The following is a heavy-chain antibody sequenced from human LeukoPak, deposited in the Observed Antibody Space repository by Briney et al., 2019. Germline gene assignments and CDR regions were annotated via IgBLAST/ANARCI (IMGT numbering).Heavy chain of an antibody. Sequence: PGGSLRLSCAASGFTFSSYGMHWVRRTPGKGLEWVAFIRYDGSNEYYKDSVQGRFTISRDNSKNTLCLQMNSLRAEDTALYYCAKERRDCRDGGCYSNFFDSWGQGTLVTVSS. J-gene: IGHJ4*02. D-gene: IGHD2-15*01. CDR1: GFTFSSYG. V-gene: IGHV3-30*02. CDR2: IRYDGSNE. CDR3: AKERRDCRDGGCYSNFFDS.